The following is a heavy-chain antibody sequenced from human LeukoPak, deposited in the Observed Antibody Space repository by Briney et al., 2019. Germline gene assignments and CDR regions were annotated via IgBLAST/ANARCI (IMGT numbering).Heavy chain of an antibody. V-gene: IGHV3-21*01. CDR2: ISSSSSYI. D-gene: IGHD3-22*01. J-gene: IGHJ4*02. CDR3: ARDYYDSSGYYYGAY. Sequence: PGGSLRLSCAASGFTFSSYSMNWVRQAPGKGLEWVSSISSSSSYIYYADSVKGRFTISRDNAKNSLYLQMNSLRAEDTAVYYCARDYYDSSGYYYGAYWGQGTLATVSS. CDR1: GFTFSSYS.